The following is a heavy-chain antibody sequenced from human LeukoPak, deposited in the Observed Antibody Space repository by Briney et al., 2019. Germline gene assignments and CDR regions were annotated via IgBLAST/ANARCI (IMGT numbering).Heavy chain of an antibody. CDR2: IKQDGSEK. Sequence: PGGSLRLSCAASGFTFSSYWMSWVRQAPGKGLEWVANIKQDGSEKYYVDSVKGRFTNSRDNAKNSLYLQMNSLRAEDTAVYYCARDEAAARPDKYYGMDVWGQGTTVTVSS. V-gene: IGHV3-7*01. D-gene: IGHD6-6*01. CDR1: GFTFSSYW. CDR3: ARDEAAARPDKYYGMDV. J-gene: IGHJ6*02.